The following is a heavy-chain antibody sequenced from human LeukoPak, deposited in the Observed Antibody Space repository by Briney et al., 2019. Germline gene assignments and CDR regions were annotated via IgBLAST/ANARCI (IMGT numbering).Heavy chain of an antibody. CDR3: ARFHCSSTSCYSP. CDR1: GYTFTGYY. CDR2: INPNSGGT. V-gene: IGHV1-2*02. D-gene: IGHD2-2*02. J-gene: IGHJ5*02. Sequence: GASVKVSCKASGYTFTGYYMHWVRQARGQGLEWMGWINPNSGGTNYAQKFQGRVTMTRDTSISTAYMELSRLRSDDTAVYYCARFHCSSTSCYSPWGQGTLVTVSS.